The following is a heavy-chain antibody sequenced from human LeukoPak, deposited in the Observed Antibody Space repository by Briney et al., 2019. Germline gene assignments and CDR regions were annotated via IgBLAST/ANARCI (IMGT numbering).Heavy chain of an antibody. CDR1: GGSISSGGYY. V-gene: IGHV4-31*03. CDR3: ARARGNAYNRASFDY. Sequence: SETLSLTCLVSGGSISSGGYYWSWIRQHPGKGLEWIGYIYYSGSTYYNPSLRSRVAMSVDTSKNQFSLKLSSVTAADTAVYYCARARGNAYNRASFDYWGQGTLVTVSS. D-gene: IGHD5-24*01. CDR2: IYYSGST. J-gene: IGHJ4*02.